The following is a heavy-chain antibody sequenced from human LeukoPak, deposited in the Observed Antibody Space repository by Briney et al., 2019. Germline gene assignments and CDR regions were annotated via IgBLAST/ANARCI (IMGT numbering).Heavy chain of an antibody. CDR1: GGSISSYY. V-gene: IGHV4-4*09. D-gene: IGHD5-24*01. CDR2: IYTSGST. J-gene: IGHJ5*02. CDR3: ARSEMATNRRWFDP. Sequence: SETLSLTCTVSGGSISSYYWSWIRQSPGKGLEWIGYIYTSGSTNYNPSLKSRVTISVDTSKNQFSLKLSSVTAADTAVYYCARSEMATNRRWFDPWGQGTLVTVSS.